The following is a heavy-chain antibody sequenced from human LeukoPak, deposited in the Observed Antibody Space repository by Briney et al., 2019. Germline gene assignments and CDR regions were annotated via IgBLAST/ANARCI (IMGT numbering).Heavy chain of an antibody. J-gene: IGHJ4*02. D-gene: IGHD3-10*01. CDR2: ISSSGSTI. Sequence: AGGSLRLSCAASGFTFSSYEMNWVRQAPGKGLEWVSYISSSGSTIYYADSVKGRFTISRDNSKNTLYLQMNSLRAEDTAVYYCAREVISHGSGSSMGSDYWGQGTLVTVSS. V-gene: IGHV3-48*03. CDR3: AREVISHGSGSSMGSDY. CDR1: GFTFSSYE.